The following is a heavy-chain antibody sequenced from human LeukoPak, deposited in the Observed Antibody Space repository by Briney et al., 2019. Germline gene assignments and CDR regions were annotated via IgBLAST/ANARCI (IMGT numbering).Heavy chain of an antibody. D-gene: IGHD3-10*01. CDR1: GFTFSTYW. J-gene: IGHJ4*02. Sequence: GGSLRLSCAASGFTFSTYWMHWVRQAPGKGLVWVSHINTVGSRTDYTDSVKGRFTVSRDNAKNTLYLQMNSLRAEDTAVYYCAFGTVSQSFNHWGQGTLVTVSS. CDR3: AFGTVSQSFNH. V-gene: IGHV3-74*01. CDR2: INTVGSRT.